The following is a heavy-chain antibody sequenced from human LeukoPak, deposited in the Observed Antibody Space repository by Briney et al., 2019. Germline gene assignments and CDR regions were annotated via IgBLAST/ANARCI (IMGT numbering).Heavy chain of an antibody. J-gene: IGHJ4*02. D-gene: IGHD3-22*01. CDR2: ISTTPSFT. V-gene: IGHV3-21*01. CDR1: GFTFSSYA. Sequence: GGSLRLSCAASGFTFSSYAMNWVRQAPGKGLEWVSSISTTPSFTYYADSVKGRFTISRDNAKNSLFLQMNSLRVEDAAVYYCARDLSSGDYWGQGTLVTVSS. CDR3: ARDLSSGDY.